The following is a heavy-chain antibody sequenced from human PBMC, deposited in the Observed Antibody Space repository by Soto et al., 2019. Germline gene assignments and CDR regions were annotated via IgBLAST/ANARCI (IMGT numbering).Heavy chain of an antibody. V-gene: IGHV1-69*13. CDR2: IIPIFGTA. J-gene: IGHJ4*01. CDR1: GGTFSSYA. Sequence: SVKVSCKASGGTFSSYAISWVRQAPGQGLEWMGGIIPIFGTANYAQKFQGRVTITADESTSTAYMELSSLRSEDTAVYYCARDYYDSSGYRYYFDYWGHGTLVTVSS. CDR3: ARDYYDSSGYRYYFDY. D-gene: IGHD3-22*01.